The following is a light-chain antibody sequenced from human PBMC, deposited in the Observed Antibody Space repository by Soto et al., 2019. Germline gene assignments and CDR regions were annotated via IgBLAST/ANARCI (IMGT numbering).Light chain of an antibody. V-gene: IGKV1-8*01. CDR1: QGISSY. CDR2: AAS. J-gene: IGKJ1*01. CDR3: QQSDRAPWT. Sequence: AIRMTQSPSSLSASTGDRVTITCRASQGISSYLAWHQQKPGKAPKLLIYAASTLQSGVPSRFSGSGSGTDFTLTITSLQPEDFATYYCQQSDRAPWTFGQGTKVDIK.